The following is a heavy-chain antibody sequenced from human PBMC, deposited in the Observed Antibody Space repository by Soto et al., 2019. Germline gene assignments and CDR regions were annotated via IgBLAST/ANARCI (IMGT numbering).Heavy chain of an antibody. J-gene: IGHJ3*02. V-gene: IGHV4-61*01. Sequence: PSETLSLTCTVSRFSISIDRYYWTWIRQSPGKGLEWIGSIYYSGSTYYNPSLKSRVTISVDTSKNQFSLKLSSVTAADTAVYYCARGGYVGKAVGAFDIWGQGTMVTVSS. CDR2: IYYSGST. CDR3: ARGGYVGKAVGAFDI. D-gene: IGHD3-16*01. CDR1: RFSISIDRYY.